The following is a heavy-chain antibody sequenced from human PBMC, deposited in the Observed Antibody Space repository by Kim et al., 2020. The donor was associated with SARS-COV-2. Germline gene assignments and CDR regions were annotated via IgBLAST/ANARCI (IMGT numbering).Heavy chain of an antibody. CDR1: GGSLSDYY. J-gene: IGHJ6*02. CDR2: INHSGST. D-gene: IGHD3-3*01. Sequence: SETLSLTCAVYGGSLSDYYWSWIRQPPGKGLEWIGEINHSGSTIYNTSLNSRVTISLDTSKNQFSLILRSVTAADTAVYYCARGLIGSGVSSYDYGLDVWGLGTTVTVSS. V-gene: IGHV4-34*01. CDR3: ARGLIGSGVSSYDYGLDV.